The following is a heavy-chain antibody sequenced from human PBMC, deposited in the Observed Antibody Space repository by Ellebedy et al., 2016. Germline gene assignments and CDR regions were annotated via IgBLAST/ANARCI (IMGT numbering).Heavy chain of an antibody. V-gene: IGHV3-20*03. D-gene: IGHD3-22*01. Sequence: GGSLRLXXAASGFTFGDYGMAWVRQVPGKGLEWVSGINWNGGSPGYADSVRGRFTISRDNAKNSLYLQMNSLRAEDTAFYYCARGGTKFWDSSGYVWGQGTTVTVSS. CDR1: GFTFGDYG. CDR3: ARGGTKFWDSSGYV. CDR2: INWNGGSP. J-gene: IGHJ6*02.